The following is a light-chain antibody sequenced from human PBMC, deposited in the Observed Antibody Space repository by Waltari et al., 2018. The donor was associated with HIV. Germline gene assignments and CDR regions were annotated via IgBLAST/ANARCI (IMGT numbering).Light chain of an antibody. Sequence: QSVLTPPPSVSGAPGQRVTISCTGRSSNIGADYDVHWYQQIPGTAPKLLISGNKNRPSGVPDRFSASKSGTSASLAITGLQAEDEADYFCQSYDRSLSASVVFGGGTKLTVL. CDR1: SSNIGADYD. CDR2: GNK. V-gene: IGLV1-40*01. CDR3: QSYDRSLSASVV. J-gene: IGLJ2*01.